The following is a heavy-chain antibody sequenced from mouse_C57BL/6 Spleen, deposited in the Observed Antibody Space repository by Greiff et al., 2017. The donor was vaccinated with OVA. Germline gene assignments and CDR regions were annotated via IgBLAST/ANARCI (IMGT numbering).Heavy chain of an antibody. V-gene: IGHV2-9-1*01. CDR1: GFPLTSYA. J-gene: IGHJ4*01. Sequence: QVQLKESGPGLVAPSQSLSITCTVSGFPLTSYAISWVRQPPGKGLEWLGVIWTGGGTNYNSALKSRLSISKDNSKSQVFLKMNSLQTDDTARYYCARNFHYYGSSYEDYYAMDYWGQGTSVTVSS. CDR3: ARNFHYYGSSYEDYYAMDY. CDR2: IWTGGGT. D-gene: IGHD1-1*01.